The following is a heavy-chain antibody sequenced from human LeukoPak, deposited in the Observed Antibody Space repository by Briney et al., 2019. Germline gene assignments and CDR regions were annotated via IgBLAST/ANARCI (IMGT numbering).Heavy chain of an antibody. CDR1: GGSISSYY. Sequence: SETLSLTCTVSGGSISSYYWSWIRQPPGKGLEWIGYIYYSGSTNYNPSLKSRVTISVDTSKNQFSLKLSSVNAADTAVYYCARYLVAGTSYYFDYWGQGTLVTVSS. D-gene: IGHD6-19*01. J-gene: IGHJ4*02. V-gene: IGHV4-59*01. CDR3: ARYLVAGTSYYFDY. CDR2: IYYSGST.